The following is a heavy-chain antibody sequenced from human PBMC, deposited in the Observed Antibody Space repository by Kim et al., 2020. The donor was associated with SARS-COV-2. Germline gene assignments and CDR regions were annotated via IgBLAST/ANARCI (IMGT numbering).Heavy chain of an antibody. D-gene: IGHD6-19*01. Sequence: YADSVKVRFTISRDNSKNTLYLQMNSLRAEDTAVYYCARRYSSGWPLIDYWGQGTLVTVSS. J-gene: IGHJ4*02. V-gene: IGHV3-33*01. CDR3: ARRYSSGWPLIDY.